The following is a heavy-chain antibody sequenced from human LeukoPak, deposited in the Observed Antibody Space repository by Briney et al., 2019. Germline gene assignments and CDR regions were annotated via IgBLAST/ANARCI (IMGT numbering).Heavy chain of an antibody. CDR3: ASNYGIVGANNAFDI. CDR2: IYYSGST. Sequence: SETLSLTCTVSGGSISSGDYYWSWIRQPPGKGLEWIGYIYYSGSTYYNPSLKSRVTISVDTSKNQFSLKLNSVTAADTAVYYCASNYGIVGANNAFDIWGQGTMVTVSS. J-gene: IGHJ3*02. CDR1: GGSISSGDYY. V-gene: IGHV4-30-4*08. D-gene: IGHD1-26*01.